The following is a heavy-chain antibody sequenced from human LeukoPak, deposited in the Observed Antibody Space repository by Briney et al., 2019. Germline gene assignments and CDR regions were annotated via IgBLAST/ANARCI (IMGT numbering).Heavy chain of an antibody. CDR3: AKDRVKWLRLRGYFDY. J-gene: IGHJ4*02. V-gene: IGHV3-30*18. CDR2: ISYDGSNK. CDR1: GFTFSSYG. D-gene: IGHD5-12*01. Sequence: GGSLRLSCAASGFTFSSYGMHWVRQAPGKGLEWVAVISYDGSNKHYADSVKGRFTISRDNSKNTLYLQMNSLRAEDTAVYYCAKDRVKWLRLRGYFDYWGQGTLVTVSS.